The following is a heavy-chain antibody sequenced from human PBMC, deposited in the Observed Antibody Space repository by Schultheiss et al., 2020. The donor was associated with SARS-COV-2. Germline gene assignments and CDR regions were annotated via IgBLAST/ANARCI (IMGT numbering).Heavy chain of an antibody. V-gene: IGHV3-21*01. CDR3: ARVGSGIVNRGYYYYMDV. CDR1: GFTVSSNY. CDR2: ISSSSSYI. D-gene: IGHD1-26*01. J-gene: IGHJ6*03. Sequence: GGSLRLSCAASGFTVSSNYMSWVRQAPGKGLEWVSSISSSSSYIYYADSVKGRFTISRDNSKNTLYLQMNSLRAEDTAVYYCARVGSGIVNRGYYYYMDVWGKGTTVTVSS.